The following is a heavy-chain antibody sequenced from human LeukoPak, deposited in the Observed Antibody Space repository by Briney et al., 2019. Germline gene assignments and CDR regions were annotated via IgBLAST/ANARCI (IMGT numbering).Heavy chain of an antibody. CDR1: GGSFSGYY. D-gene: IGHD4-23*01. CDR3: ARGTTTVVTRFFDL. CDR2: INHSGST. Sequence: PSETLSLTCAVYGGSFSGYYWSWIRQPSGKGMEWIGEINHSGSTNYNPSLKSRVTISVDTSKNQFSLKLTSVTAADTAVYYCARGTTTVVTRFFDLWGRGTLVTVSS. J-gene: IGHJ2*01. V-gene: IGHV4-34*01.